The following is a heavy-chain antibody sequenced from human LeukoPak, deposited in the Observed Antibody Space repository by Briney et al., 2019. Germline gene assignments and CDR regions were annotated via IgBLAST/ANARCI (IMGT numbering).Heavy chain of an antibody. CDR2: INEDGSST. Sequence: GGSLRLSCAASGYTFSRYWMHWVREGPGKGLVWVSRINEDGSSTSYAESVRGPFTISRDNAKNTLYLQMNSLRAEDAAVYYCTTDTFGARDSWGQGTLVTVSS. J-gene: IGHJ4*02. CDR3: TTDTFGARDS. D-gene: IGHD3-10*01. V-gene: IGHV3-74*01. CDR1: GYTFSRYW.